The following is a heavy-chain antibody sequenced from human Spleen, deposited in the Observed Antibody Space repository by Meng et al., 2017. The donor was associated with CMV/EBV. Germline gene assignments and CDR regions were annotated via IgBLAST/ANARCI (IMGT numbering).Heavy chain of an antibody. V-gene: IGHV3-21*01. J-gene: IGHJ4*02. D-gene: IGHD6-13*01. Sequence: GESLKISCAASGFTFGSYSMSWVRQAPGKGLEWVSSISTTSTYIYYADSLEGRFTISRDNAKNSVYLQLNRLKVEDTAVYYCARDSLGSNSWSDYWGQGVLVTVSS. CDR2: ISTTSTYI. CDR3: ARDSLGSNSWSDY. CDR1: GFTFGSYS.